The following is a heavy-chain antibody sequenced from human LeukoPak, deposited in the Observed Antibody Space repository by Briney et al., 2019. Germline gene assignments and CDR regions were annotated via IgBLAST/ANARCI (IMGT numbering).Heavy chain of an antibody. V-gene: IGHV4-59*01. D-gene: IGHD2-15*01. CDR1: GASINKDY. Sequence: SETLSLTCTVSGASINKDYWAWIRQPPGRGLEWIGYVIDSDFNEANGDITNYNPSLETRVTTSRDTPKNQFSLRLSSMTAADTAIYYCVRASADSGGAFDVWGHGTVVTVSS. CDR3: VRASADSGGAFDV. CDR2: VIDSDFNEANGDIT. J-gene: IGHJ3*01.